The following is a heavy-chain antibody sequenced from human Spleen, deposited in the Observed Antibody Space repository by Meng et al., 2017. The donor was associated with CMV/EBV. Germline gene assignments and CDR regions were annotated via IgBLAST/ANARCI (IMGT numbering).Heavy chain of an antibody. J-gene: IGHJ4*02. CDR3: ARGLVRGLDY. Sequence: GGSLRLSCAASGFTFSSYEMNWVRQAPGKGLEWVSYISSSGSTIYYADSVKGRFTISRDNAKNTLYLQMNSLRAEDTAVYYCARGLVRGLDYWGQGTLVTVSS. CDR1: GFTFSSYE. V-gene: IGHV3-48*03. CDR2: ISSSGSTI. D-gene: IGHD6-6*01.